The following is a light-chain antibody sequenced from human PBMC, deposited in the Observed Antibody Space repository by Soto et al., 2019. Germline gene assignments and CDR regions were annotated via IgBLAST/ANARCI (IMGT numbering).Light chain of an antibody. Sequence: EIVMTQSPATPSVSPGESATLSRRVSQSVSSNLAWYQQKPGQAPRLLIYGASTRATGIPARFSGSGSGTEFTLTISSLQSEDFAVYYCQQYNNWPPWTFGQGTKVEIK. V-gene: IGKV3-15*01. J-gene: IGKJ1*01. CDR3: QQYNNWPPWT. CDR2: GAS. CDR1: QSVSSN.